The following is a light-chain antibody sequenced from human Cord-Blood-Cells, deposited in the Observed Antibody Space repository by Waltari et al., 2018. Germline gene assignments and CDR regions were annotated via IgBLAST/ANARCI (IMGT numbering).Light chain of an antibody. Sequence: SYELTQPPSVSVSPGQTASITCSGDKLGDKYACWYQQKPGQFPGLVIYQDSERPSGLPDRFSGSNSGNTATLTISGTQAMDEADYYCQAWDSSTKVFGGGTKLTVL. V-gene: IGLV3-1*01. CDR1: KLGDKY. CDR3: QAWDSSTKV. CDR2: QDS. J-gene: IGLJ3*02.